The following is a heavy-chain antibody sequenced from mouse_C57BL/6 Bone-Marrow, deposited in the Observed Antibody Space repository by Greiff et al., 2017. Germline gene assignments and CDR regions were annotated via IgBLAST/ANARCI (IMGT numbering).Heavy chain of an antibody. CDR2: IYPRSGNT. J-gene: IGHJ3*01. V-gene: IGHV1-81*01. CDR1: GYTFTSYG. CDR3: ANLTGTTWSAY. Sequence: QVQLQQSGAELARPGASVKLSCKASGYTFTSYGISWVKQRTGQGLEWIGEIYPRSGNTYYNEKFKGKATLTADKSSSTAYMELRSLTSEDSAVYFCANLTGTTWSAYWGQGTLVTVSA. D-gene: IGHD4-1*01.